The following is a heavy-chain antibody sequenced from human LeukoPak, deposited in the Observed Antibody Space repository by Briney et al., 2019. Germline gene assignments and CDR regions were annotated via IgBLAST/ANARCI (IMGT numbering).Heavy chain of an antibody. Sequence: PGGSLRLSCAASGHTLSSYSMKWARQAPGKGLEWVSSISSSSSYIYYADSVKGRFTISRDNAKNSLYLQMNSLRAEDTAVYYCARYGGHYGGKSFDYWGQGTLVTVSS. CDR2: ISSSSSYI. CDR1: GHTLSSYS. V-gene: IGHV3-21*01. J-gene: IGHJ4*02. CDR3: ARYGGHYGGKSFDY. D-gene: IGHD4-23*01.